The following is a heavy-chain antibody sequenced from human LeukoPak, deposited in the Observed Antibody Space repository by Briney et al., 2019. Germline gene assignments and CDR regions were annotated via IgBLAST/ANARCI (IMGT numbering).Heavy chain of an antibody. CDR1: GFTFSSYA. D-gene: IGHD2-2*01. CDR2: ISYDGSNK. J-gene: IGHJ3*02. Sequence: GGSLRLSCAASGFTFSSYAMHWVRQAPGKGREWVAVISYDGSNKYYAVSVKGRFTISRDNSNNTLYLQMNSLRAEDTAVYYCARQYCSSTSCYGDDVFDIWGQGTMVTVSS. CDR3: ARQYCSSTSCYGDDVFDI. V-gene: IGHV3-30*04.